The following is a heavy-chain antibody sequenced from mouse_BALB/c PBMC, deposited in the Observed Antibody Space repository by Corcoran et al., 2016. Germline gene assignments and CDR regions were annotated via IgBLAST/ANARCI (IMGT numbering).Heavy chain of an antibody. Sequence: QIQLVQSGPELKKPGETVKISCKASGYTFTNYGMNWVKQAPGKGLKWMGWINTYTGETTYADDFKGRFAFALETSASTAYLQINNLKNEDMATYFCARGGNYWYFDVWGAGTTVTVSS. D-gene: IGHD2-1*01. CDR3: ARGGNYWYFDV. J-gene: IGHJ1*01. V-gene: IGHV9-1*02. CDR2: INTYTGET. CDR1: GYTFTNYG.